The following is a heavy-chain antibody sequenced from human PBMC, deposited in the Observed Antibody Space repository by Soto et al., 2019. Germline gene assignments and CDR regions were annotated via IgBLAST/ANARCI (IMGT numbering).Heavy chain of an antibody. CDR2: VDSAGSGT. V-gene: IGHV3-74*01. CDR1: GITFSGFW. J-gene: IGHJ4*02. CDR3: ATVFEH. Sequence: VPLVESGGGSVQPGGSLRLSCVASGITFSGFWMHWVRQVPGKGRVWVARVDSAGSGTSYADSVKGRFTISRDNAKNPLSLQMDSLRVEDTAVYYCATVFEHWGQGIPVTVSS.